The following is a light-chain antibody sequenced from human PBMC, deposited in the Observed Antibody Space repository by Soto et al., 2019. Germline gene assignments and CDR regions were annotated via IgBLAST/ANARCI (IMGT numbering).Light chain of an antibody. V-gene: IGKV3-15*01. Sequence: EIVMTQSPATLSLSPGERSTLSCRASQSVGSNLAWYQQKPGQAPRLVIYDASTRATGIPARFSGSGSGTEFTLTISSLQSEDFALYYCQQYNDWPLTFGQGTKVDI. J-gene: IGKJ1*01. CDR3: QQYNDWPLT. CDR1: QSVGSN. CDR2: DAS.